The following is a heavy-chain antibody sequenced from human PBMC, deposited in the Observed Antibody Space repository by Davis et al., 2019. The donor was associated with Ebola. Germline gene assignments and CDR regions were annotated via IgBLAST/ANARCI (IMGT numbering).Heavy chain of an antibody. Sequence: SETLSLTCNVSGGSISSYYWSWIRQPLGKGLEWIGYIYFSGSTNYNPSLTGRVTISVDTSKKYFSLNLRSVTPADTAVYYCARLDRAGSSTYFDYWGQGALVTVSS. CDR3: ARLDRAGSSTYFDY. D-gene: IGHD1-14*01. CDR1: GGSISSYY. V-gene: IGHV4-59*01. J-gene: IGHJ4*02. CDR2: IYFSGST.